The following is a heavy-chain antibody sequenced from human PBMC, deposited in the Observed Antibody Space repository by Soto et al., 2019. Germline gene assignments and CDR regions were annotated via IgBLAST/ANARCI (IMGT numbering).Heavy chain of an antibody. CDR2: INSDGSTT. J-gene: IGHJ4*02. CDR1: GFIFSNYA. CDR3: ARLPGYSTGWTPFDF. Sequence: GGSLRLSCAASGFIFSNYAMHWVRQAPGKGLVWVSRINSDGSTTSHADSVKGRFTISRDNAKNTLYLQMNSLRAEDTAVYYCARLPGYSTGWTPFDFWGQGTQVTVSS. D-gene: IGHD6-19*01. V-gene: IGHV3-74*01.